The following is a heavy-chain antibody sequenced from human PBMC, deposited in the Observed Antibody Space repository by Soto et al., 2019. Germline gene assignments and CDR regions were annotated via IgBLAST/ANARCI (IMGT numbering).Heavy chain of an antibody. J-gene: IGHJ4*02. CDR2: IWYDGSNK. CDR3: ARAGRSSRWFPCDY. Sequence: VQLVESGGGVVQPGRSLRLSCAASGFTFSSYGMHWVRQAPGKGLEWVAVIWYDGSNKYYADSVKGRFTISRDNSKNTLYLQMNSLRAEDTAVYYCARAGRSSRWFPCDYWGQGTLVTVSS. CDR1: GFTFSSYG. D-gene: IGHD6-13*01. V-gene: IGHV3-33*01.